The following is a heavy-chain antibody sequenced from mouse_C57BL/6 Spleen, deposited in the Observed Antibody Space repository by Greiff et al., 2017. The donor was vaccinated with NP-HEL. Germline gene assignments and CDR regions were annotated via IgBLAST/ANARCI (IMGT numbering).Heavy chain of an antibody. Sequence: QVQLKQSGAELVRPGASVTLSCKASGYTFTDYEMHWVKQTPVHGLEWIGAIDPETGGTAYNQKFKGKAILTADKSSSTAYMELRSLTSEDSAVYYCTFLLPYAMDYWGQGTSVTVSS. CDR2: IDPETGGT. CDR3: TFLLPYAMDY. J-gene: IGHJ4*01. CDR1: GYTFTDYE. D-gene: IGHD2-1*01. V-gene: IGHV1-15*01.